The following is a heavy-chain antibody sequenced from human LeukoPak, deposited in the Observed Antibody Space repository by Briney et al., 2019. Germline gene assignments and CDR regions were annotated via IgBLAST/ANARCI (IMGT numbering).Heavy chain of an antibody. CDR2: ISGSGGST. D-gene: IGHD6-19*01. J-gene: IGHJ4*02. V-gene: IGHV3-23*01. CDR1: GFTFSSYA. CDR3: AKDQGSSGWSFDY. Sequence: GGSLRLSCAASGFTFSSYAMSWVRQAPGKGLVWVSAISGSGGSTYHADSVKGRFTISRDNSKNTLYLQMNSLRAEDTAVYYCAKDQGSSGWSFDYWGQGTLVTVSS.